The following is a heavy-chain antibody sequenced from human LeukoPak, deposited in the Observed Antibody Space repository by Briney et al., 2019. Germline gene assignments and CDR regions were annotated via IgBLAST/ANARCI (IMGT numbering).Heavy chain of an antibody. CDR3: ATPFGASDAFDI. CDR1: GGTFSSYA. D-gene: IGHD1-26*01. J-gene: IGHJ3*02. Sequence: GASVKVSCKASGGTFSSYAISWVRQAPGQGLEWMGRIIPIFGTANYAQKFQGRVTITTDESTSTAYMELSSLRSEDTAVYYCATPFGASDAFDIWGQGTMVTVSS. CDR2: IIPIFGTA. V-gene: IGHV1-69*05.